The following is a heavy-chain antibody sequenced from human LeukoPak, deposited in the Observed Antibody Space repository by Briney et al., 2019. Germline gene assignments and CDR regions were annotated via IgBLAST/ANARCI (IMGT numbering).Heavy chain of an antibody. J-gene: IGHJ4*02. CDR3: ATYSSGWYYFDY. V-gene: IGHV4-39*01. CDR1: GGSISSSPYY. CDR2: IYSSGST. D-gene: IGHD6-19*01. Sequence: SETLSLTGTVSGGSISSSPYYWTWIRQPPGKGLEWIGNIYSSGSTYYNPSLKSRVTISVDTSKNQFSLKLSSVTAADTAVYYCATYSSGWYYFDYWGQGTLVTVSS.